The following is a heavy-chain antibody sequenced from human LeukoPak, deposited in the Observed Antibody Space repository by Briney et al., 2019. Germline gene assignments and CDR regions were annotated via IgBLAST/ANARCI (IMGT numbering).Heavy chain of an antibody. CDR2: IYFSGIT. V-gene: IGHV4-39*07. J-gene: IGHJ3*02. CDR1: GGSISSRSHY. D-gene: IGHD2-2*01. CDR3: ARGQPGQLLLPDAFDI. Sequence: SETLSLTCTVSGGSISSRSHYWAWIRQSPEKGLEWIATIYFSGITYYNHFLKSRVTISVDPSKDQFSLKLSSVTAADTAVYYCARGQPGQLLLPDAFDIWGQGTMVTVSS.